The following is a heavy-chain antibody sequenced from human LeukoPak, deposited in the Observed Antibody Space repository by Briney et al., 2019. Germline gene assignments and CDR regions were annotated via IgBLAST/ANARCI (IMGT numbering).Heavy chain of an antibody. J-gene: IGHJ3*02. Sequence: GGSLRLSCAASGFTFSNAWMSWVRQAPGKGLEWVGRIISKTDGGTTDYAAPVKGRFTISRDDSKNTLYLQMNSLKTEDTAVYYCTTGVVPPDAFDIWGQGTMVTVSS. V-gene: IGHV3-15*01. D-gene: IGHD2-2*01. CDR1: GFTFSNAW. CDR2: IISKTDGGTT. CDR3: TTGVVPPDAFDI.